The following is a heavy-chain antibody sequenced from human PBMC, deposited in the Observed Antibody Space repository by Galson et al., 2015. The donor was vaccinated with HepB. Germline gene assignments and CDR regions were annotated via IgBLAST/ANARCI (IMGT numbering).Heavy chain of an antibody. Sequence: SVKVSCKASGYSFTSYYMHWVRQAPGQGLEWMGIIDPGGGSTTYGQKFQGRVTMTSDTSTTTVYMELSSLTSEDMAVYYCAGDPSNCLKGVCKYFDSWGQGTLVTVSS. CDR1: GYSFTSYY. J-gene: IGHJ4*02. V-gene: IGHV1-46*01. CDR3: AGDPSNCLKGVCKYFDS. D-gene: IGHD2-8*01. CDR2: IDPGGGST.